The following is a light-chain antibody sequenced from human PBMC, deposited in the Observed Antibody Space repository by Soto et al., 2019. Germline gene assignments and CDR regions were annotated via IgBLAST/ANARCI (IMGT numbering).Light chain of an antibody. Sequence: EIVMTQSPVTLSVSPGEGATLSCRASRTVDTNLAWYQKKPGRAPRLLIFGASTRATGIPARFSGVGSGTEFTLTISSLQSEDFAVYYCQQYNNWPLTFGGGTKVEIK. CDR1: RTVDTN. CDR3: QQYNNWPLT. V-gene: IGKV3-15*01. J-gene: IGKJ4*01. CDR2: GAS.